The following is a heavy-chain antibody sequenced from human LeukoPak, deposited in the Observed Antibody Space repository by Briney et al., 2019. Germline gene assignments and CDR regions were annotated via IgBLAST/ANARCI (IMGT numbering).Heavy chain of an antibody. CDR2: INWNGGST. CDR1: GLTFDDLG. CDR3: AREYAALGFDI. D-gene: IGHD7-27*01. V-gene: IGHV3-20*04. Sequence: GSRPLSRAASGLTFDDLGMSWVRQAPGKGLEWVSGINWNGGSTAYADSVKGRFTISRDNAKKSLYLQMNSLRGEDTALYYCAREYAALGFDIWGQR. J-gene: IGHJ3*02.